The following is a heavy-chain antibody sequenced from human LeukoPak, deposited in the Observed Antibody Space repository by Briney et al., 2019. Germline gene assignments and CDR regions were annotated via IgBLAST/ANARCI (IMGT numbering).Heavy chain of an antibody. CDR3: AKALSSYGGSDY. CDR2: IRYDGSNK. Sequence: GGPLPHSCAASGLTLNSYAMHWVRQAPGKGLEWVAFIRYDGSNKYYADSVKGRFTISRDNSKNTLYLQMNSLRAEDTAVYYCAKALSSYGGSDYWGQGTLVTVSS. D-gene: IGHD4-23*01. V-gene: IGHV3-30*02. J-gene: IGHJ4*02. CDR1: GLTLNSYA.